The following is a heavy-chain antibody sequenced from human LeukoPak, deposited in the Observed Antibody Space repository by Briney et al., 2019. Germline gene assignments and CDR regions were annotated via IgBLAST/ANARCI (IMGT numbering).Heavy chain of an antibody. J-gene: IGHJ4*02. D-gene: IGHD3-22*01. Sequence: GESLRLSCAASGFTVSSNYMSWVRQAPGKGLEWVSVIYSGGSTYYADSVKGRFTISRDNSKNTLYLQMNSLRAEDTAVYYCARARLYYYDSSGYQYYFDYWGQGTLVTVSS. CDR1: GFTVSSNY. CDR3: ARARLYYYDSSGYQYYFDY. V-gene: IGHV3-53*01. CDR2: IYSGGST.